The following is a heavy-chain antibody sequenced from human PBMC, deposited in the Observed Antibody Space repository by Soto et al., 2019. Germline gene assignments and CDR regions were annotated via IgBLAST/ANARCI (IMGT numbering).Heavy chain of an antibody. CDR2: ISPYDDNT. CDR3: ARGGYYDSSGSRIYHYYGMDA. Sequence: QVQLVQSGTEVKKPGASVKVSCKASGYTFNSYGISWERQAPGQGLEWMGWISPYDDNTNYSQNLQGRVTMTTDTSTRTVYMELRSLRSDDTAVYYCARGGYYDSSGSRIYHYYGMDAWGQGTTVTVS. V-gene: IGHV1-18*01. J-gene: IGHJ6*02. CDR1: GYTFNSYG. D-gene: IGHD3-22*01.